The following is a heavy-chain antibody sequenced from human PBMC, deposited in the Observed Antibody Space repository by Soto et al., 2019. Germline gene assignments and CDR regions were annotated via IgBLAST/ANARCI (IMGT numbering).Heavy chain of an antibody. V-gene: IGHV3-23*01. J-gene: IGHJ6*02. Sequence: HPGGCLRLSCADSGFTFSSYGMSWVSQAPGKGMEWVSHISASGDTTYYADYVKGRFTISRDNSKNTLYLQMNSLRADDTALYYCADPLPAASHYDNYDMDVWGQGTTVTVSS. CDR3: ADPLPAASHYDNYDMDV. D-gene: IGHD2-2*01. CDR2: ISASGDTT. CDR1: GFTFSSYG.